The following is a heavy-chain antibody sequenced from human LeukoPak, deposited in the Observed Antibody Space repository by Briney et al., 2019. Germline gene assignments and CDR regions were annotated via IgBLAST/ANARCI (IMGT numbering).Heavy chain of an antibody. CDR3: AKATEYQLLSYFDY. D-gene: IGHD2-2*01. Sequence: PGGSLRLSCAASGFTFSSYWMSWVRQAPGKGLEWVSGISWNSGSIGYADSVKGRFTISRDNAKNSLYLQMNSLRAEDTALYYCAKATEYQLLSYFDYWGQGTLVTVSS. V-gene: IGHV3-9*01. CDR2: ISWNSGSI. J-gene: IGHJ4*02. CDR1: GFTFSSYW.